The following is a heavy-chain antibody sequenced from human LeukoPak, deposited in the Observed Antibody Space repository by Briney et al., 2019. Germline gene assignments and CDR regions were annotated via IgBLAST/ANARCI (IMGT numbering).Heavy chain of an antibody. V-gene: IGHV4-61*02. J-gene: IGHJ5*02. CDR3: AISNNSGYPYFDP. CDR1: GGSMSSGNYY. D-gene: IGHD3-9*01. CDR2: IYTSDTT. Sequence: SETLSLTCTVSGGSMSSGNYYWSWIRQPAGGGLEWIGRIYTSDTTNYNPSLKSRVTISVDTSKNYFSLKLSSVTAADTAVYYCAISNNSGYPYFDPWGQGTLVTVSS.